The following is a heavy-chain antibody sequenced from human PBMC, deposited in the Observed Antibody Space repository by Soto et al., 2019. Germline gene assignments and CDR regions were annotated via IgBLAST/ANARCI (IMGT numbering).Heavy chain of an antibody. V-gene: IGHV3-30-3*01. CDR3: ASLDTAMGTAYYGMDV. J-gene: IGHJ6*02. CDR2: ISYDGSNK. CDR1: GFTFSSYA. D-gene: IGHD5-18*01. Sequence: GGSLRLSCAASGFTFSSYAMHWVRQAPGKGLEWVAVISYDGSNKYYADSVKGRFTISRDNSKNTLYLQMNSLRAEDTAVYYCASLDTAMGTAYYGMDVWGQGTTVTV.